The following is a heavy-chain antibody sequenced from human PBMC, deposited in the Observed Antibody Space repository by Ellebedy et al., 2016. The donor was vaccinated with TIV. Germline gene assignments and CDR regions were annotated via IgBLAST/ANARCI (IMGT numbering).Heavy chain of an antibody. J-gene: IGHJ3*01. CDR3: AKDRIRFFDSHDAFDV. Sequence: PGGSLRLSCAASGSTFSDYGMHWVRQSPGKGLEWVAFIRYDGSKKSYADSVKGRFTISRDNSKNTLDLQMNSLSAEDTAVYYCAKDRIRFFDSHDAFDVWGQGTMVTVSS. CDR2: IRYDGSKK. CDR1: GSTFSDYG. D-gene: IGHD3-9*01. V-gene: IGHV3-30*02.